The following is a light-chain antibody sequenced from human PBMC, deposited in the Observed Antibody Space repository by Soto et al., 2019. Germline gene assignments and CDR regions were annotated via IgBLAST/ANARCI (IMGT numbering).Light chain of an antibody. CDR2: DAS. Sequence: EIVLTQSPVTLSLSPGERATLSCRASQRVSSYLAWYQQKPGQTPRLLIYDASHRATGIPARFSGSGSVTDFTLTISSLEPEDFAVYYCQHRADWPLTFGGGTKLEIK. CDR1: QRVSSY. J-gene: IGKJ4*01. CDR3: QHRADWPLT. V-gene: IGKV3-11*01.